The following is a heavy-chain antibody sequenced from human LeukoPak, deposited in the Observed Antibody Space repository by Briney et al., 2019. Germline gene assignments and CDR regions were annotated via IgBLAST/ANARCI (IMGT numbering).Heavy chain of an antibody. CDR3: ARDLSVGSKPDLGFDY. CDR1: GFTFSSYN. D-gene: IGHD1-26*01. J-gene: IGHJ4*02. Sequence: GGSLRLSCVASGFTFSSYNMNWVRQAPGKGLEWVSSISSSSRYIYYTDSVKDRFTISRDNAKNSLYLQMNSLRAEDTAVYYCARDLSVGSKPDLGFDYWGQGTLVTVSS. CDR2: ISSSSRYI. V-gene: IGHV3-21*01.